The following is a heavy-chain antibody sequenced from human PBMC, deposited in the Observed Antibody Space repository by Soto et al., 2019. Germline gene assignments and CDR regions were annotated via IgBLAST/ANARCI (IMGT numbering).Heavy chain of an antibody. CDR3: VRDNSKNYGTPAASSLFHP. CDR1: GFCFSDYF. CDR2: INNSGDRT. Sequence: GASVKVSCKASGFCFSDYFMHWVRQATGQGLEWKGIINNSGDRTDYAQKFQVRVTITRDTSTSTVYMDLISLRYEDTAVYYCVRDNSKNYGTPAASSLFHPWRQGTPVTVSS. D-gene: IGHD2-15*01. V-gene: IGHV1-46*01. J-gene: IGHJ5*02.